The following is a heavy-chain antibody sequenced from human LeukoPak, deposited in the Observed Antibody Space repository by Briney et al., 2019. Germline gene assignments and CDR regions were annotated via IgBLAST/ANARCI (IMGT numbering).Heavy chain of an antibody. CDR2: IKGDGTSK. CDR1: GLTFSSNW. V-gene: IGHV3-7*01. CDR3: ASADSIDY. Sequence: PGGSLRLSCAVSGLTFSSNWMYWVRQAPGKGLEWVANIKGDGTSKYYVDSVKGRFIISRDNAKNSLYLHMNSLRVEDTAVYFCASADSIDYWGQGTLVTVSS. D-gene: IGHD2-21*01. J-gene: IGHJ4*02.